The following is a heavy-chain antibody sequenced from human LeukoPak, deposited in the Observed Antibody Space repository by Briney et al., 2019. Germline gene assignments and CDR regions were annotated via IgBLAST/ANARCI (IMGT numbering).Heavy chain of an antibody. CDR1: GYTFTSYY. CDR2: INPSGGST. CDR3: ARDYYCSGGSCSDCFDP. Sequence: ASVKVSCKASGYTFTSYYMHWVRQAPGQGLEWMGIINPSGGSTNYAQKLQGRVTMTTDTSTSTAYMELRSLRSDDTAVYYCARDYYCSGGSCSDCFDPWGQGTLVTVSS. J-gene: IGHJ5*02. D-gene: IGHD2-15*01. V-gene: IGHV1-46*01.